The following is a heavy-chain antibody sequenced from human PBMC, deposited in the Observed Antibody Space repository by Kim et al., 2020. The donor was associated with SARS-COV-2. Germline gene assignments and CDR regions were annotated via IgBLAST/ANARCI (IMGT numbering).Heavy chain of an antibody. CDR1: GYSFTSYW. J-gene: IGHJ4*02. V-gene: IGHV5-10-1*01. Sequence: GESLKISCKGSGYSFTSYWISWVRQMPGKGLEWMGRIDPSDSYTNYSPSFQGHVTISADKSISTAYLQWSSLKASDTAMYYCARTTYYDFWSGYPDYWGQGTLVTVSS. CDR3: ARTTYYDFWSGYPDY. D-gene: IGHD3-3*01. CDR2: IDPSDSYT.